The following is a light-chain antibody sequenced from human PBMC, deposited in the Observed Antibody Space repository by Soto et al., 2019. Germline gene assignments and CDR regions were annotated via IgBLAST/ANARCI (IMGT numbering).Light chain of an antibody. J-gene: IGKJ4*01. CDR1: QSVSSNY. V-gene: IGKV3-20*01. CDR3: QQYSGLTLT. CDR2: GAS. Sequence: EVVLTQSPGTLSLSPGDRVTLSCRASQSVSSNYLAWYQHKSGQAPRLLIFGASNRAAGIPDRFSGGGSGTNFTLTSSGLEPEDFAVYYCQQYSGLTLTFGGGTKLEI.